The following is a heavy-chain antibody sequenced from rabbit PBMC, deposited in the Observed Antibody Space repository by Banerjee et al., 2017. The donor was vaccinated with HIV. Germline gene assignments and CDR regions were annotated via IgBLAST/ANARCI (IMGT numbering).Heavy chain of an antibody. CDR3: AREGSAWGEFNL. V-gene: IGHV1S45*01. CDR1: GFDLSRYYV. Sequence: QQQLEESGGGLVKPEGSLKLSCTASGFDLSRYYVMCWVRQAPGKGLEWIGCIDAGSGTTYYANWAKGRFTISKTSSTTVTLQMTSLTAADTATYFCAREGSAWGEFNLWGPGTLVTVS. J-gene: IGHJ4*01. CDR2: IDAGSGTT. D-gene: IGHD4-1*01.